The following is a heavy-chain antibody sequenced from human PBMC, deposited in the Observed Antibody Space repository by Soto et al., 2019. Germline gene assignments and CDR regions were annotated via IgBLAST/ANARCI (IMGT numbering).Heavy chain of an antibody. V-gene: IGHV4-61*01. CDR1: GGSVSSGNYY. J-gene: IGHJ4*02. CDR2: FYYTGRT. CDR3: ARSMHYSDGSNYSPFDY. D-gene: IGHD3-22*01. Sequence: QVQLQESGPGLVKPSETLSLTCTVSGGSVSSGNYYWSWIRQPPGKGLEWIGYFYYTGRTNYNPSLKSRVTISIDASKNQCSLRLSSVTAADTAVYYCARSMHYSDGSNYSPFDYWGQGTLVTVSS.